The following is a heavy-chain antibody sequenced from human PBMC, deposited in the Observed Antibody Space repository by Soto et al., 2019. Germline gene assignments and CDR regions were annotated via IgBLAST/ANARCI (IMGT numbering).Heavy chain of an antibody. CDR1: GGSIGGSSDY. Sequence: SETLSLTCSVSGGSIGGSSDYWGWIRQPPGKGLEWIGSIYYSGSTYYNPSLKSRVTISVDTSKNQFSLKLSSVTAADTAVYYCARQGARGARNNWFDPWGQGTLVTVSS. CDR2: IYYSGST. D-gene: IGHD1-26*01. V-gene: IGHV4-39*01. CDR3: ARQGARGARNNWFDP. J-gene: IGHJ5*02.